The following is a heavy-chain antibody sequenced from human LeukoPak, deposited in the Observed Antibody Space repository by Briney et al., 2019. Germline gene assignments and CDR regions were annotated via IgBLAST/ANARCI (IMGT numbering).Heavy chain of an antibody. V-gene: IGHV4-31*03. J-gene: IGHJ5*02. CDR1: GGSISSGGYY. Sequence: SETLSLTCTVSGGSISSGGYYWSWIRQHPGKGLEWIGYIYCSGSTYYNPSLKSRVTISVDTSKNQFSLKLSSVTAADTAVYYCAKKGAATGRGWFDPWGQGTLVTVSS. D-gene: IGHD6-13*01. CDR3: AKKGAATGRGWFDP. CDR2: IYCSGST.